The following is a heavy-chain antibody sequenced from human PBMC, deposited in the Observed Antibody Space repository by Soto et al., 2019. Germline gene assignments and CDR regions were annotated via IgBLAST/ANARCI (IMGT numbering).Heavy chain of an antibody. CDR2: INSDGSST. J-gene: IGHJ4*02. CDR1: GFTFSSYW. Sequence: GGSLRLSCAASGFTFSSYWMHWVRQAPGKGLVWVSRINSDGSSTSYADSVKGRFTISRDNAKNTLYLQMNSLRAEDTAVYYCARLRDSAYYYDSSGNDYWGQGTLVTVSS. D-gene: IGHD3-22*01. CDR3: ARLRDSAYYYDSSGNDY. V-gene: IGHV3-74*01.